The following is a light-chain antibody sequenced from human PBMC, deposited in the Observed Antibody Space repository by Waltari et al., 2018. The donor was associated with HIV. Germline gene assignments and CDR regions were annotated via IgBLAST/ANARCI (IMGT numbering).Light chain of an antibody. CDR1: CILIGGFVF. Sequence: QSVLTQPTSAFGFPGRLSSFPCTGSCILIGGFVFVSRYQQHPGKPPILLIYVVSKLPSGFSDRFSGSRSGNTSSLTISGLQAEDEADYFCSSYAGSSIFVVFGGGTKLTVL. CDR3: SSYAGSSIFVV. CDR2: VVS. J-gene: IGLJ2*01. V-gene: IGLV2-8*01.